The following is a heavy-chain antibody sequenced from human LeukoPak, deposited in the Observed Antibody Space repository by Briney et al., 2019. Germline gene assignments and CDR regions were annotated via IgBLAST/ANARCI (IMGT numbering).Heavy chain of an antibody. CDR1: GYSFTSYW. Sequence: GESLEISRKGSGYSFTSYWIGWVRQMPGKGLEWMGIIYPGDSDTRYSPSFQGQVTISADKSISTAYLQWSSLKASDTAMYYCARLDIVVVPADTGNWFDPWGQGTLVTVSS. V-gene: IGHV5-51*01. CDR3: ARLDIVVVPADTGNWFDP. CDR2: IYPGDSDT. J-gene: IGHJ5*02. D-gene: IGHD2-2*03.